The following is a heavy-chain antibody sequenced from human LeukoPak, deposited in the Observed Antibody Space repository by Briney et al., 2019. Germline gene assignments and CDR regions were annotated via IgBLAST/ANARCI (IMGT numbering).Heavy chain of an antibody. Sequence: ASVKVSCKASGYTFTSYDINWVRQATGQGPEWMGWMNPNSGNTGYAQKFQGRVTITRNTSISTAYMELSSLRSEDTAVYYCARVLLWFGELLPYYMDVWGKGTTVTVSS. CDR1: GYTFTSYD. CDR3: ARVLLWFGELLPYYMDV. V-gene: IGHV1-8*03. J-gene: IGHJ6*03. CDR2: MNPNSGNT. D-gene: IGHD3-10*01.